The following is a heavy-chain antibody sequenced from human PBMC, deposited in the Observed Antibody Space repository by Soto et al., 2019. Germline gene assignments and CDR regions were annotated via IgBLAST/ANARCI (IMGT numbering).Heavy chain of an antibody. CDR1: GGSISSSSYY. V-gene: IGHV4-39*01. J-gene: IGHJ4*02. Sequence: ETLSLTCTVSGGSISSSSYYWGWIRQPPGKGLEWIGSIYYSGSTYYNPSLKSRVTISVDTSKNHFSLKLSSVTAADTAVYYCARHGTLLIDYWGQGTLVTVSS. CDR2: IYYSGST. D-gene: IGHD1-26*01. CDR3: ARHGTLLIDY.